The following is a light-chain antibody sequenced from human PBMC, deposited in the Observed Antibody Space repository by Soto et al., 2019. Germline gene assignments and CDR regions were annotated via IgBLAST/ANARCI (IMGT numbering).Light chain of an antibody. J-gene: IGKJ2*01. V-gene: IGKV3-20*01. CDR2: GAS. CDR3: QQYGSSPST. Sequence: DIVLTQSPGTLSLSPGERATLSCWASQSLSTDYLAWYQQKPGQPPRLLIYGASSRATGIPDRFSVSGSGTDFTLTISRLEPEDFAVYYCQQYGSSPSTFGQGTKLEIK. CDR1: QSLSTDY.